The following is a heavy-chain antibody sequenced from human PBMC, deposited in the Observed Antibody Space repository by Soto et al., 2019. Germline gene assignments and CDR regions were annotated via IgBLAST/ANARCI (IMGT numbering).Heavy chain of an antibody. Sequence: EVQLVESGGGLVKPGGSLRLSCAASGFTFSSYSMNWVRQAPGKGLEWVSSISSSSSHIYYADSVKGRFTISRDNAKNSLYLQMNSLRAEDTAVYYCGRDPDYDILTGYYFYYYYYYMDVWGKGTTVTVSS. V-gene: IGHV3-21*01. CDR2: ISSSSSHI. J-gene: IGHJ6*03. D-gene: IGHD3-9*01. CDR3: GRDPDYDILTGYYFYYYYYYMDV. CDR1: GFTFSSYS.